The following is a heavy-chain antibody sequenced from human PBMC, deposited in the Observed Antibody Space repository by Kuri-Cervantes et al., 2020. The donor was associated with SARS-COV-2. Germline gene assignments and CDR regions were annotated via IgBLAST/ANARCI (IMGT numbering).Heavy chain of an antibody. D-gene: IGHD3-3*01. CDR1: GYSISSGYY. Sequence: SETLSLTCAVSGYSISSGYYWGWIRQPPGKGLEWIGIIYHSGSTYDNPSLKSRVTISVDTSKNQFSLQLNSVTPEDTAVYYCANQKTNYDFWSGYLWGAMDVWGQGTTVTVSS. J-gene: IGHJ6*02. CDR2: IYHSGST. CDR3: ANQKTNYDFWSGYLWGAMDV. V-gene: IGHV4-38-2*01.